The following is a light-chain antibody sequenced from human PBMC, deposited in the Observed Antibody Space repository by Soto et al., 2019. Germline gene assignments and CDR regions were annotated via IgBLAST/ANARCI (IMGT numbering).Light chain of an antibody. V-gene: IGKV3-15*01. Sequence: EIVMTQSPATLSVSPGEGATLSCRASQSVTSNLAWSQQQPGQAPRLLIYGTSTRATGIPARLSGSGSGTEFTLTISSLQSEDFAVYYCQQYYNWPYTFGQGTKLEIK. CDR1: QSVTSN. J-gene: IGKJ2*01. CDR3: QQYYNWPYT. CDR2: GTS.